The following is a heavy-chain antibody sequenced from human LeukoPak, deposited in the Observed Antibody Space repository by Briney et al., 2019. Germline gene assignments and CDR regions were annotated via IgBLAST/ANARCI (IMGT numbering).Heavy chain of an antibody. J-gene: IGHJ4*02. Sequence: PSETLSLTCAVYGGSFSGYYWSWIRQPPGKGLEWIGEINHSGSTNYNPSLKSRVTISVDTSKNQFSLKLSSVAAADTAVYYCARGRGELSLWGGFYWGQGTLVTVSS. CDR1: GGSFSGYY. CDR2: INHSGST. D-gene: IGHD3-16*02. V-gene: IGHV4-34*01. CDR3: ARGRGELSLWGGFY.